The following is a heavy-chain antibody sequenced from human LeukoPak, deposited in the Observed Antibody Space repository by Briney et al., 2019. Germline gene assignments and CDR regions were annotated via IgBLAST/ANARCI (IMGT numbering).Heavy chain of an antibody. CDR3: ARVPGSSGWYTTFDP. Sequence: PSETLSLTCTVSGGSISSYYWSWIRQPPGKGLERIGYIYYSGSTNYNPSLKSRVTISVDTSKNQFSLKLSPVTAADPAVYYCARVPGSSGWYTTFDPWGQGTLVTVSS. V-gene: IGHV4-59*01. D-gene: IGHD6-19*01. J-gene: IGHJ5*02. CDR2: IYYSGST. CDR1: GGSISSYY.